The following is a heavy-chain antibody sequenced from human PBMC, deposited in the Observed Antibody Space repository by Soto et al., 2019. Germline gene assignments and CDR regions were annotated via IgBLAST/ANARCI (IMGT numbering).Heavy chain of an antibody. CDR3: ARMKVDSYQFYYAMDV. V-gene: IGHV2-26*01. Sequence: SGPTLVNPTETLTLTCTVSGFSLTTGKIGVSWIRQPPGKALEWLAHIFSDNERCYSTSLQGRLTISKDTSGSQVVLSMTNVDPVDTATYHCARMKVDSYQFYYAMDVWGQGTTVTVSS. CDR1: GFSLTTGKIG. J-gene: IGHJ6*02. CDR2: IFSDNER. D-gene: IGHD3-9*01.